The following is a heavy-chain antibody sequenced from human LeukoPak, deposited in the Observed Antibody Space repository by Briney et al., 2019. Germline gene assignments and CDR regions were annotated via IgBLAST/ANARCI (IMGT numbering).Heavy chain of an antibody. CDR2: IHYSGSS. D-gene: IGHD2-8*01. CDR1: GDSTSNFY. V-gene: IGHV4-59*03. J-gene: IGHJ4*02. CDR3: ALAPNSNWFDF. Sequence: PSETLSLTRTVSGDSTSNFYWNSIRQSPGKGLEWIGNIHYSGSSVYNPSLKSRGTISIDTSRRQFFLKLNSVTAADTAVYFCALAPNSNWFDFWGPGTLVTVSS.